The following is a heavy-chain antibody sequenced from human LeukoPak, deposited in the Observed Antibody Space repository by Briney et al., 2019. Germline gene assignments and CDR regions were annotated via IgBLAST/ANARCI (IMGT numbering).Heavy chain of an antibody. CDR3: ARDRAAAEWYFDL. Sequence: PSETLSLTCAVSGGSISSGGYSWSWIRQPPGKGLEWIGYIYHSGSTYYNPSLKSRVTISVGRSKNQFSLKLSSVTAADTAVYYCARDRAAAEWYFDLWGRGTLVTVSS. CDR1: GGSISSGGYS. CDR2: IYHSGST. V-gene: IGHV4-30-2*01. J-gene: IGHJ2*01. D-gene: IGHD6-13*01.